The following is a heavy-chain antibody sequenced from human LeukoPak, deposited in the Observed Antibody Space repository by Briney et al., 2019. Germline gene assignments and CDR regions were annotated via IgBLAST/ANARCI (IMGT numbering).Heavy chain of an antibody. D-gene: IGHD6-19*01. Sequence: GASVKVSCKASGYTFTSYDINWVRQATGQGLEWMGWMNPNSGNTGYAQKFQGRVTMTRDTSISTAYMELSRLRSDDTAVYYCARVDSSGWYGLSTIYGMDVWGQGTTVTVSS. V-gene: IGHV1-8*01. CDR2: MNPNSGNT. CDR3: ARVDSSGWYGLSTIYGMDV. J-gene: IGHJ6*02. CDR1: GYTFTSYD.